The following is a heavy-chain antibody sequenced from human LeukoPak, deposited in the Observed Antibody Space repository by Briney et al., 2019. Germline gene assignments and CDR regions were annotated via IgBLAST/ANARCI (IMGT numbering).Heavy chain of an antibody. J-gene: IGHJ5*02. D-gene: IGHD2-2*01. CDR3: ARGPAAINGDWFDP. Sequence: SVKVSCKASGGTFSSYAISWVRQAPGQGLEWMGGIIPIFGTANYAQKFQGRVTITAGESTSTAYMELSSLRSEDTAVYYCARGPAAINGDWFDPWGQGTLVTVSS. CDR1: GGTFSSYA. CDR2: IIPIFGTA. V-gene: IGHV1-69*13.